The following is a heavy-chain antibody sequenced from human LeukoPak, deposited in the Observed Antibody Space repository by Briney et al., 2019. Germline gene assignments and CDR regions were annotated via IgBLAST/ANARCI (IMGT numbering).Heavy chain of an antibody. Sequence: GASLKISFKGSGYSVTNYWIAWVRQMPGKGPEWMGIIYPGDSDTRYSPSFQGQVTISADKSISTAYLQWSSLKASDTAMYYCGRHQHSGSYGAFDIWGQGTMVTVSS. CDR3: GRHQHSGSYGAFDI. J-gene: IGHJ3*02. CDR1: GYSVTNYW. CDR2: IYPGDSDT. V-gene: IGHV5-51*01. D-gene: IGHD1-26*01.